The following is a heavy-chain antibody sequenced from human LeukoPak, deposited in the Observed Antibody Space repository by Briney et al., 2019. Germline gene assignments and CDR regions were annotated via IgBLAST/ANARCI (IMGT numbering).Heavy chain of an antibody. CDR3: AKVVEYGGYDRIRGYTIPGAFDI. CDR1: GFTVSSNY. J-gene: IGHJ3*02. Sequence: GESLKISCAASGFTVSSNYMSWVRQAPGKGLEWVSGIRDSGVSTYYADSVKGRFTISRDNSKNTLYLQMNSLRAEDTAVYYCAKVVEYGGYDRIRGYTIPGAFDIWGQGTMVTVS. CDR2: IRDSGVST. V-gene: IGHV3-23*01. D-gene: IGHD5-12*01.